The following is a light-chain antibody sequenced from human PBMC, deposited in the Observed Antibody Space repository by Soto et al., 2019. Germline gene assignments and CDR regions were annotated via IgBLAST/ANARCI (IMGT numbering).Light chain of an antibody. J-gene: IGKJ3*01. V-gene: IGKV1-5*03. Sequence: DIQMTQSPSTLSASVGDRVTITCRASQSISTWLAWYQQKPGTAPKLLIYRASTLESGVPSRFSGSGSGTELTLTITCLQPDNFAPYYCQQYTTYSGNFGPRTKLDIK. CDR3: QQYTTYSGN. CDR1: QSISTW. CDR2: RAS.